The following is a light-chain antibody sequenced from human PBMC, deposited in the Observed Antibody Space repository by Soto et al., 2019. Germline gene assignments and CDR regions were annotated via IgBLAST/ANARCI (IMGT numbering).Light chain of an antibody. CDR3: GTGDSSLSVFWV. Sequence: QSVLTQPPSVSAAPGQKVTISCSGSSSNIGNNYVSWYQQLPGTAPKLLIYENNKRPSGIPDRFSGSKSGTSATLGITGLQTGDEADYYCGTGDSSLSVFWVFGGGTKLTVL. V-gene: IGLV1-51*02. CDR2: ENN. J-gene: IGLJ3*02. CDR1: SSNIGNNY.